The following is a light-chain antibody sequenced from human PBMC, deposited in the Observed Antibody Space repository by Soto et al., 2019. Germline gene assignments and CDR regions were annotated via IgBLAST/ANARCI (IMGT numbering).Light chain of an antibody. CDR2: KAS. Sequence: IQVPQSPSTLSGSVGDRVTITCRASQTISSWLAWYQQKPGKAPKLLIYKASTLKSGVPSRFSGSGSGTEFTLTISTLQPEDFATYYCHQTFSTRSWTFGQGTKVDIK. V-gene: IGKV1-5*03. CDR1: QTISSW. J-gene: IGKJ1*01. CDR3: HQTFSTRSWT.